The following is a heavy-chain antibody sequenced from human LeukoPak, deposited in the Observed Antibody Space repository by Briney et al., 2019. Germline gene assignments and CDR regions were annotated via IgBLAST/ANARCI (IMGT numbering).Heavy chain of an antibody. CDR3: ARGRDRSKAGDL. CDR1: GGSCDDYY. V-gene: IGHV4-34*01. J-gene: IGHJ5*02. Sequence: SETLSLTCDVYGGSCDDYYCGWIRQPPGKGPEWIGEIHPHGIFYYNSSLMSRVTISIDTSKSRFSLRLTSVTAADTAFYFCARGRDRSKAGDLWGQGSLVTVSS. CDR2: IHPHGIF. D-gene: IGHD5-24*01.